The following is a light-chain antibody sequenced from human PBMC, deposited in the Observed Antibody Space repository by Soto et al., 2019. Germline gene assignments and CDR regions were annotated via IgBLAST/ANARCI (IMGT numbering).Light chain of an antibody. J-gene: IGLJ3*02. CDR2: KNY. CDR1: SSNIATNN. CDR3: ATWDDGLSGWV. V-gene: IGLV1-47*01. Sequence: QSVLTQPPSASGTPGQRVTMSCSGSSSNIATNNVYWYQHLPGTAPTLLIYKNYQRPSGVPDRFSGSKSGASASLPISWLRSEDEADYYCATWDDGLSGWVFGGGTKLTVL.